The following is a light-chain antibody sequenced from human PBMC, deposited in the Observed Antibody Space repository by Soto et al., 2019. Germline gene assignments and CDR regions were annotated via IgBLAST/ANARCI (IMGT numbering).Light chain of an antibody. V-gene: IGLV2-14*01. Sequence: QSALTQPASVSGSPGQSITISCTGTSSDVGGYNYVSWYQQHPGKAPKLMIYDVSNRPSGVSNRFSGSKSGNTACLTISVLQAEDEADYYCSSYTGSSTLDVFRTGTQVTVL. CDR3: SSYTGSSTLDV. CDR1: SSDVGGYNY. CDR2: DVS. J-gene: IGLJ1*01.